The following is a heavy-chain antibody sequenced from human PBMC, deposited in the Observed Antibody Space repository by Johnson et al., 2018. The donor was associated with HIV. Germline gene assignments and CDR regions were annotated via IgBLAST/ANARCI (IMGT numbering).Heavy chain of an antibody. V-gene: IGHV3-66*01. D-gene: IGHD1-14*01. J-gene: IGHJ3*02. CDR3: ARDDRPDGFDI. Sequence: EVQLVESGGGVVRPGGSLRLSCAASGFTFNEYGMSWVRQVSGKGLEWVSVIYSGVRTYYADSVKGRFTISRDNSKKTLYLQMNSLRVEDTAVYYCARDDRPDGFDIWGQGTMVTVSS. CDR2: IYSGVRT. CDR1: GFTFNEYG.